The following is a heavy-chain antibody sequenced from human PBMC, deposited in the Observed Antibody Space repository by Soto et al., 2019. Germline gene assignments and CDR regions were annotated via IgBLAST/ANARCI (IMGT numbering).Heavy chain of an antibody. CDR2: INHSGST. CDR1: GGSFSGYY. V-gene: IGHV4-34*01. CDR3: AKVKYYYGSGSLNCFDP. Sequence: SETLSLTCAVYGGSFSGYYWSWIRQPPGKGLEWIGEINHSGSTNYNPSLKSRVTISVDTSKNQFSLKLSSVTAADTAVYYCAKVKYYYGSGSLNCFDPWGQGTLVTVSS. D-gene: IGHD3-10*01. J-gene: IGHJ5*02.